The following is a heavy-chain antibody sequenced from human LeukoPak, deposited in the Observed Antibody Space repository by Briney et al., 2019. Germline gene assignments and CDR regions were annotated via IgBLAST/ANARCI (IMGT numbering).Heavy chain of an antibody. CDR3: ARVRGASSRFDAFDI. D-gene: IGHD4-17*01. V-gene: IGHV1-8*02. Sequence: APVTLSCKSSGYTFTIYGINWVRQGTGQGLEWMGWMNPNSGNTGYAQKFQGRVTMTRNTSISTAYMELSSLISEDTAVYYCARVRGASSRFDAFDIWGQGTMVTVSS. J-gene: IGHJ3*02. CDR2: MNPNSGNT. CDR1: GYTFTIYG.